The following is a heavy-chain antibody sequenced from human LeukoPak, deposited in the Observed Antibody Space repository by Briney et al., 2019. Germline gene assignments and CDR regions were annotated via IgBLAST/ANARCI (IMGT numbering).Heavy chain of an antibody. J-gene: IGHJ6*03. D-gene: IGHD2-2*01. V-gene: IGHV1-69*13. Sequence: SVKVSCKASGGTFSSYAISWVRQAPGQGLEWMGGIIPIFGTANYAQKFQGRVTITADESTSTAYMELSSLRSEDTAVYYCARVPNLYCSSTSCPEVYYYYMDVWGKGTTVTVSS. CDR1: GGTFSSYA. CDR3: ARVPNLYCSSTSCPEVYYYYMDV. CDR2: IIPIFGTA.